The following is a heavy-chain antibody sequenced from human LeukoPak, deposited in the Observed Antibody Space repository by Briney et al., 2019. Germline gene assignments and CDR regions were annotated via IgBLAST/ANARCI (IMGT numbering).Heavy chain of an antibody. V-gene: IGHV3-30*02. CDR3: ARADYGGKNPNWYFDL. CDR1: GFTFSNFG. J-gene: IGHJ2*01. D-gene: IGHD4-23*01. CDR2: IRYDGSNK. Sequence: PGGSLRLSCAASGFTFSNFGMHWVRQAPGKGLEGVAFIRYDGSNKYYADSVKGRFTISRDNSKNTLYLQMNSLRAEDTAVYYCARADYGGKNPNWYFDLWGRGTLVTVSS.